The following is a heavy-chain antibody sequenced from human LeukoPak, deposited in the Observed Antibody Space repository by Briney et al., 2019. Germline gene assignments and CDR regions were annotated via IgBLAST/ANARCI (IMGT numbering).Heavy chain of an antibody. D-gene: IGHD1-26*01. CDR3: ARHPQIVGATKYFDY. J-gene: IGHJ4*02. V-gene: IGHV4-59*08. CDR1: GGSISSYY. Sequence: SETLSLTCTVSGGSISSYYWSWIRQPPGKGLEWIGYIYYSGSTKYNPSLKSRVTISVDTSKNQFSLKLSSVTAANTAVYYYARHPQIVGATKYFDYWGQGTLVTVPS. CDR2: IYYSGST.